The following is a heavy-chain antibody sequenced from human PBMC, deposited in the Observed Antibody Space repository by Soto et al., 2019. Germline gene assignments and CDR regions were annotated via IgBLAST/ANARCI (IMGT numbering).Heavy chain of an antibody. D-gene: IGHD1-1*01. J-gene: IGHJ4*02. V-gene: IGHV4-59*08. CDR2: IYYSGST. CDR1: GGSISSYY. CDR3: ARRYGYSFDY. Sequence: SETLCLTCTVSGGSISSYYWSWIRQPPGKGLEWIGYIYYSGSTNYDPSLKSRVTISVDTSKNQFSLKLSSVTAADTAVYYCARRYGYSFDYWGQGTLVTVSS.